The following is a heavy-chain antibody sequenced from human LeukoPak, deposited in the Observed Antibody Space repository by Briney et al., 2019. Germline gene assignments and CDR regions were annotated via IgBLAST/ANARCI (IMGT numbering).Heavy chain of an antibody. D-gene: IGHD3-3*01. Sequence: SETLSLTCTVSGGSISSSSYYWGWIRQPPGKGLEWIGSIYYSGSTYYNPPLKSRVTISVDTSKNQFSLKLSSVTAADTAVYYCARIPITIFGVVSYRNWFDPWGQGTLVTVSS. CDR3: ARIPITIFGVVSYRNWFDP. V-gene: IGHV4-39*01. CDR1: GGSISSSSYY. CDR2: IYYSGST. J-gene: IGHJ5*02.